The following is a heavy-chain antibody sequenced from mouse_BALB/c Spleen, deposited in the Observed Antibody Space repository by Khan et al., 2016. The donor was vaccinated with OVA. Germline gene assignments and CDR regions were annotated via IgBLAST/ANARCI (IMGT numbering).Heavy chain of an antibody. J-gene: IGHJ3*01. CDR3: ARGNYYGSSSLVGY. V-gene: IGHV1-9*01. Sequence: QIQLVQSGAELMKPGASVKISCKATGYTFSSYWIEWVKQRPGHGLEWIGEILPGSGSNNYNEKFKGKATFTADTSSNTAYMQLSSLTSEDSAVYYRARGNYYGSSSLVGYRGQGTLVTVSA. CDR1: GYTFSSYW. CDR2: ILPGSGSN. D-gene: IGHD1-1*01.